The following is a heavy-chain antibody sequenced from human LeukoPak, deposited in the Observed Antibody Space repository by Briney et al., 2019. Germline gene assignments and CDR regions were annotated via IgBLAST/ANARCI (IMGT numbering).Heavy chain of an antibody. D-gene: IGHD1-7*01. CDR1: GGTFSSYA. V-gene: IGHV1-8*01. CDR2: INPNSGDT. Sequence: ASVKVSCKASGGTFSSYAISWVRQAPGQGLEWMGWINPNSGDTDYAQKFQGRVTMTRDRSISTAYMELSNLRLDDTAVYYCARGYGLVGTLVDYWGQGTLVTVSS. CDR3: ARGYGLVGTLVDY. J-gene: IGHJ4*02.